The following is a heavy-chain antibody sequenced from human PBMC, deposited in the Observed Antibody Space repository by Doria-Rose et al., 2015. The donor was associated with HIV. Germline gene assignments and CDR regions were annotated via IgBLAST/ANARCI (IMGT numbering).Heavy chain of an antibody. D-gene: IGHD6-13*01. Sequence: QATLKESGPVLVKPTETLTPTCTVSGVSLSSPGMGVSWIRQPPGEALEWLANIFSDDERSYNTSLKSRLTISRGTSKSQVVLTMTDMDPVDTATYYCARIKSSRWYHKYYLDFWGQGTLVIVSA. J-gene: IGHJ4*02. CDR1: GVSLSSPGMG. CDR3: ARIKSSRWYHKYYLDF. CDR2: IFSDDER. V-gene: IGHV2-26*01.